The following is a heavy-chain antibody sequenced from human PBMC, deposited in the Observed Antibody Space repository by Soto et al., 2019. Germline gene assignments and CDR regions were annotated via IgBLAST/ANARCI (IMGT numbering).Heavy chain of an antibody. CDR2: IIPLFGTA. CDR3: SRDGGPTSGYYPYWFDP. J-gene: IGHJ5*02. D-gene: IGHD3-22*01. Sequence: QVQLVQSGAEVKKPGSSVKVSCKASGGTFSSYAITWVRQAPGQGLEWRVGIIPLFGTANYAQKFQGRVTIGYDESNRTAYMELSSLISDDTAVYYCSRDGGPTSGYYPYWFDPWGQGTLVTVAS. CDR1: GGTFSSYA. V-gene: IGHV1-69*05.